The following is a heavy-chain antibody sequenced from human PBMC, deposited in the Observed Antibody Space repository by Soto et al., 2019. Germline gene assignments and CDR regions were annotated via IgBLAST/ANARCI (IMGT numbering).Heavy chain of an antibody. CDR1: GFTFSSYA. V-gene: IGHV3-23*01. Sequence: EVQLLESGGGLVQPGGSQRLSCAASGFTFSSYAMRWVRQAPVKGLEWVSAISGSGDSTYYADSVKGRFTISRDNSKNTLYLQMNSLRAEDTAVYYCARRGSGSYYDYWGQRTLVTVSS. CDR3: ARRGSGSYYDY. J-gene: IGHJ4*02. D-gene: IGHD1-26*01. CDR2: ISGSGDST.